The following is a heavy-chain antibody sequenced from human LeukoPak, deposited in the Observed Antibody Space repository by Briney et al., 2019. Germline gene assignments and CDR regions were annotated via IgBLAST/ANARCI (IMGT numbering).Heavy chain of an antibody. V-gene: IGHV4-34*01. CDR1: GGSFSGYY. Sequence: PSETLSLTCAVYGGSFSGYYWSWIRQPPGKGLEWIGEINHSGSTNYNPSLKSRVTISVDTSKNQFSLKLSSVTAADTAVYYCARVDGDYGDNWFDPWGQGTLVTVSS. CDR2: INHSGST. J-gene: IGHJ5*02. D-gene: IGHD4-17*01. CDR3: ARVDGDYGDNWFDP.